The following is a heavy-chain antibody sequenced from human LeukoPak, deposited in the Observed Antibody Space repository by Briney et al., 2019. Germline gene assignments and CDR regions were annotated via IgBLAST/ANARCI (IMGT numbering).Heavy chain of an antibody. CDR1: GYTFTSYG. CDR3: ARVSSDYALYYFDY. V-gene: IGHV1-18*01. Sequence: PWASVKVSCRASGYTFTSYGISWVRQAPGQGLEWMGWISAYNGNTNYAQKLQGRVTMTTDTSTSTAYMELRSLRSDDTAVYYCARVSSDYALYYFDYWGQGTLVTVSS. J-gene: IGHJ4*02. CDR2: ISAYNGNT. D-gene: IGHD4-17*01.